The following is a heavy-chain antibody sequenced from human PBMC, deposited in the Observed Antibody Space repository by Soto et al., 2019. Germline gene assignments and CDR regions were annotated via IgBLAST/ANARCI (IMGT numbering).Heavy chain of an antibody. CDR3: ARGLILWFGELSRRGGYYYYMDV. D-gene: IGHD3-10*01. V-gene: IGHV4-34*01. CDR2: INDSGNI. Sequence: QVQLQQWGAGLLKPSETLSLTCAVYGGSFSGYQWSWIRQTPGKGLEWIGEINDSGNINYNLSLKSPVTIFLDTPKKQISLKLSSVTAAATAVYYCARGLILWFGELSRRGGYYYYMDVWGKGTTVIVSS. CDR1: GGSFSGYQ. J-gene: IGHJ6*03.